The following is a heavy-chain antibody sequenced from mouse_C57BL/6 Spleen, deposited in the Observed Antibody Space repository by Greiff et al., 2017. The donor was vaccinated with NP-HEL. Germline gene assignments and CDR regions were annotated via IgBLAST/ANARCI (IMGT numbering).Heavy chain of an antibody. CDR3: ARGRSDPYYFDY. J-gene: IGHJ2*01. CDR2: ISDGGSYT. D-gene: IGHD1-1*01. V-gene: IGHV5-4*03. CDR1: GFTFSSYA. Sequence: EVMLVESGGGLVKPGGSLKLSCAASGFTFSSYAMSWVRQTPEKRLEWVATISDGGSYTYYPDNVKGRFTISRDNAKNNLYLQMSHLKSEDTAMYYCARGRSDPYYFDYWGQGTTLTVSS.